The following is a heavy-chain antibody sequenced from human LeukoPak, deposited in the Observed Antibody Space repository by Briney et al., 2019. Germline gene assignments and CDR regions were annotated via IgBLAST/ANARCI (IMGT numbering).Heavy chain of an antibody. CDR2: IWYDGSNK. D-gene: IGHD3-10*01. V-gene: IGHV3-33*01. CDR3: ATHDYYGSGSYYN. J-gene: IGHJ4*02. CDR1: GFTFSSYG. Sequence: GGSLRLSCAASGFTFSSYGMHWVRQAPGKGLEWVAVIWYDGSNKYYADSVKGRFTISRDNSKNTLYLQMNSLRAEDTAVYYCATHDYYGSGSYYNWGQGTLVTVSS.